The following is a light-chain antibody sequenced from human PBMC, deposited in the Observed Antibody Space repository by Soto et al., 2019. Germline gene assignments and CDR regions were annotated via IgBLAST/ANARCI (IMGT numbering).Light chain of an antibody. J-gene: IGKJ1*01. CDR2: GAS. Sequence: EIVVTQSPGTLPLSPGDRATLSCRASQSVSNYLAWYQRKPGQAPRLLIYGASSRATGIPDRFSGSGSGTDFTLTISRLEPEDFAVYYCHQYGGSPQTFGQGTKVEIK. CDR1: QSVSNY. CDR3: HQYGGSPQT. V-gene: IGKV3-20*01.